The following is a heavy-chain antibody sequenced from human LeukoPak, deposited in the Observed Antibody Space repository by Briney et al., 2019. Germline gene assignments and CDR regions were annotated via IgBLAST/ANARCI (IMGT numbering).Heavy chain of an antibody. CDR2: ISAYNGNT. Sequence: ASVKVSCKASGYTFTSYGISWVRQAPGQGLEWMGWISAYNGNTNYAQKLQGRVTMTTDTSTSTAYMELRSLRSDDTAVYYCARDGATIFGVAQYYYSGMDVWGQGTTVTVSS. D-gene: IGHD3-3*01. CDR3: ARDGATIFGVAQYYYSGMDV. CDR1: GYTFTSYG. V-gene: IGHV1-18*01. J-gene: IGHJ6*02.